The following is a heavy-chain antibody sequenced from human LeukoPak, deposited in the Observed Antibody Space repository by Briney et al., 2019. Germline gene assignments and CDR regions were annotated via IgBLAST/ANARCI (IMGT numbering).Heavy chain of an antibody. CDR2: IYTSGST. CDR1: GGSISSYY. CDR3: ARVADYYDSSGYSPGAFDI. Sequence: SETLSLTCAVSGGSISSYYWSWIRQPAGEGLEWIGHIYTSGSTKYSPSLKSRVTMSVDTSKNQFSLKLSSVTAADTAVYYCARVADYYDSSGYSPGAFDIWGQGTMVTVSS. D-gene: IGHD3-22*01. V-gene: IGHV4-4*07. J-gene: IGHJ3*02.